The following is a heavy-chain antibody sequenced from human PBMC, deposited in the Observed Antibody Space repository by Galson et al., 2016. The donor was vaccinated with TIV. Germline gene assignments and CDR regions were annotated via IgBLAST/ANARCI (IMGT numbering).Heavy chain of an antibody. CDR2: ISYDGSNK. Sequence: SLRLSCAASGFTFSTHAMHWVRQAPGKGLEWLTFISYDGSNKNYADSVKGRFTISRDNSKNTLYLQMNSLRTEDTAVHYCARDGGYSTGWYVGGYWGQGTLVTVSS. CDR1: GFTFSTHA. D-gene: IGHD6-19*01. J-gene: IGHJ4*02. V-gene: IGHV3-30*04. CDR3: ARDGGYSTGWYVGGY.